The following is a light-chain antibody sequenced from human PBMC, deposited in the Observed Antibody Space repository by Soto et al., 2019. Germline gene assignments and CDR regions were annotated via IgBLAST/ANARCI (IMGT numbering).Light chain of an antibody. CDR2: GAS. V-gene: IGKV3-20*01. CDR1: QSVSSSY. Sequence: IVLTQSPGTLSLSPGERATLSCRASQSVSSSYLAWYQQKPGQAPRLLIYGASSRATGIPDRFSGSGSGTDFTLTISRLEPEDFALYYCHQYGSSPSTFGGGTKVEIK. J-gene: IGKJ4*01. CDR3: HQYGSSPST.